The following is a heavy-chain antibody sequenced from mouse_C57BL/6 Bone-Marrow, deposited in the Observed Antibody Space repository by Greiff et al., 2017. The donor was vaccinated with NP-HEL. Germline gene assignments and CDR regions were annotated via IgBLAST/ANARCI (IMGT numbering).Heavy chain of an antibody. Sequence: QVQLKQPGAELVKPGASVKMSCKASGYTFTSYWITWVKQRPGQGLEWIGDIYPGSGSTNYNEKFKSKATLTVDTSSSTAYMQLSSLTSEDSAVYYCARVKGGYFDVWGTGTTVTVSS. CDR1: GYTFTSYW. CDR2: IYPGSGST. V-gene: IGHV1-55*01. CDR3: ARVKGGYFDV. J-gene: IGHJ1*03.